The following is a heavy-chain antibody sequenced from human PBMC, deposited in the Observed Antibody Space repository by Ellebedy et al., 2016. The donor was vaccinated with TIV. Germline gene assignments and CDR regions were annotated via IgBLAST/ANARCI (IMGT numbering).Heavy chain of an antibody. CDR3: AKGGSGYYDLIDF. V-gene: IGHV3-43*01. CDR1: GFSFDDFT. CDR2: ISWDGDST. D-gene: IGHD3-22*01. J-gene: IGHJ4*02. Sequence: GGSLRLXXAASGFSFDDFTMHWVRQAPGKGLEWVSLISWDGDSTNYVDSVRGRFTVSRDNTKNSLYLQMNSLRREDTALYYCAKGGSGYYDLIDFWGQGTLVTVSS.